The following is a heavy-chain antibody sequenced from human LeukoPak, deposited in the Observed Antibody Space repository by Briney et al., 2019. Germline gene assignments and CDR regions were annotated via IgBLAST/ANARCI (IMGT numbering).Heavy chain of an antibody. Sequence: GGSLRLSCAASGFTFSDYAMNWVRQAPGKGLEWVSSISSSASSTYYEDSVKGRFTISRDNAKNSLYLQMNSLRAEDTAVYYCAREDTDTYGSGSYSNDYWGQGTLVTVSS. CDR3: AREDTDTYGSGSYSNDY. CDR1: GFTFSDYA. CDR2: ISSSASST. V-gene: IGHV3-21*01. J-gene: IGHJ4*02. D-gene: IGHD3-10*01.